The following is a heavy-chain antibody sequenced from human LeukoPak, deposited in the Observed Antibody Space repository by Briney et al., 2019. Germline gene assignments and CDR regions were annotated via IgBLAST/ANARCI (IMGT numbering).Heavy chain of an antibody. CDR1: GFTFSRHG. CDR3: AKEEREYSSTCYDS. J-gene: IGHJ4*02. Sequence: PGRSLRLSCVASGFTFSRHGMQWVRQAPGKGPEWVAVISHDGTVKHYSDSVKGRFSISRDSADNTLFLQMNSLRAEDTALYYCAKEEREYSSTCYDSWGQGTLVTVSS. D-gene: IGHD2-2*01. V-gene: IGHV3-30*18. CDR2: ISHDGTVK.